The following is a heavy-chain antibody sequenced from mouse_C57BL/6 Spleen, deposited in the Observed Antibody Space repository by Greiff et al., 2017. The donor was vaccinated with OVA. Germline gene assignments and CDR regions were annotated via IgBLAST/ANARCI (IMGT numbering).Heavy chain of an antibody. J-gene: IGHJ4*01. CDR2: INPNNGGT. Sequence: EVQLVESGPELVKPGASVKMSCKASGYTFTDYNMHWVKQSHGKSLEWIGYINPNNGGTSYNQKFKGKATLTVNKSSSTAYMELRSLTSEDSAVYYCARNYDYDDAMDYWGQGTSVTVSS. D-gene: IGHD2-4*01. CDR1: GYTFTDYN. V-gene: IGHV1-22*01. CDR3: ARNYDYDDAMDY.